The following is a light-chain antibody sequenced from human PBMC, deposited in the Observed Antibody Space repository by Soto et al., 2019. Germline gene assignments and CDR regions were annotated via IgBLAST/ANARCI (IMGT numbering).Light chain of an antibody. CDR3: QSYDSSLSGYV. J-gene: IGLJ1*01. Sequence: QSALTQPHSVSGAPGQRVTISCTGSSSNIGAGYDVHWYQQLPGTAPKLLIYGNSNRPSGVPDRFSGSKSGTSASLAITGLQAEDEADYYCQSYDSSLSGYVFGTGTKVTVL. V-gene: IGLV1-40*01. CDR1: SSNIGAGYD. CDR2: GNS.